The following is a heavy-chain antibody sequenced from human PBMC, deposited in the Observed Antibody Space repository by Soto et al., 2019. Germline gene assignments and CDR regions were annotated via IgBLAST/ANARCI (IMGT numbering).Heavy chain of an antibody. Sequence: GESLKISCKGSGYSFTSYWIGWVRQMPGKGLEWMGIIYPGDSDTRYSPSFQGQVTISADKSISTAYLQWSSLKASDTAMHYCARLVGATRYYYYGMDVWGQGTTVTVSS. CDR1: GYSFTSYW. CDR3: ARLVGATRYYYYGMDV. D-gene: IGHD1-26*01. V-gene: IGHV5-51*01. CDR2: IYPGDSDT. J-gene: IGHJ6*02.